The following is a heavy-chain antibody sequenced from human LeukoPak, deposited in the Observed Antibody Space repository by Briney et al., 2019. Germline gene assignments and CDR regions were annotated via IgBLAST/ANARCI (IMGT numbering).Heavy chain of an antibody. CDR3: ARGGEYSSSSHFDY. D-gene: IGHD6-6*01. CDR2: MNPNSGNT. CDR1: GYTFTSYG. V-gene: IGHV1-8*01. Sequence: ASVKVSCKASGYTFTSYGINWVRQATGQGLEWMGWMNPNSGNTGYAQKFQGRVTMTRNTSISTAYMELSSLRSEDTAVYYCARGGEYSSSSHFDYWGQGTLVAVSS. J-gene: IGHJ4*02.